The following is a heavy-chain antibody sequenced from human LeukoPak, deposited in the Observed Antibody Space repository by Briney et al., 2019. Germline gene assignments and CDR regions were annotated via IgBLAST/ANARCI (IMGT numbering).Heavy chain of an antibody. CDR3: ARGYTDYSKRGGFDY. CDR1: GGSFSGYY. V-gene: IGHV4-34*01. Sequence: PSETLSLTCVVYGGSFSGYYWSWIRQPPGKGREWMGEINHCGSNNYNPSLKSRVTISVDTSKDQFSLKLSSVTAADTAVYYCARGYTDYSKRGGFDYWGPGTLVTVSS. CDR2: INHCGSN. J-gene: IGHJ4*02. D-gene: IGHD4-11*01.